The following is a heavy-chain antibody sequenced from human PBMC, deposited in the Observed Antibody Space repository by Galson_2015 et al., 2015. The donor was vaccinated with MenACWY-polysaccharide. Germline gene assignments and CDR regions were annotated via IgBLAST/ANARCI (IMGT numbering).Heavy chain of an antibody. CDR2: INRDGRGT. CDR1: GFTFSKFW. CDR3: AVYCSPVNCYTSAGGY. V-gene: IGHV3-74*01. J-gene: IGHJ4*02. D-gene: IGHD2-15*01. Sequence: SLRLSCAASGFTFSKFWMNWVRQAPGKGLVWVSQINRDGRGTNYADTVKGRFTVSRDNAKNALYLQMNSLRAEDTAVYYCAVYCSPVNCYTSAGGYWGQGTLVTVSS.